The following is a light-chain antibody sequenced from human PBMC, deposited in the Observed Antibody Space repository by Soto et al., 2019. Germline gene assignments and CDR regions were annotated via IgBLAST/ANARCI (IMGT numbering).Light chain of an antibody. V-gene: IGKV3-20*01. CDR3: QQCGSSSWT. J-gene: IGKJ1*01. Sequence: EIVLTQSPGTLSLSPGERATLSCRASQRVTSNYLAWYQQKPGQAPRLLIYGASSRATGIPDRFSGSGSGTDFSLTIRRLEPEDFAVYYCQQCGSSSWTFGQGTKVDIK. CDR2: GAS. CDR1: QRVTSNY.